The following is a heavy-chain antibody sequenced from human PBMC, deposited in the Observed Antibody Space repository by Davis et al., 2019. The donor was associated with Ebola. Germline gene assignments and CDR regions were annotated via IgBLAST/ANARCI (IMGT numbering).Heavy chain of an antibody. CDR2: IYSGGST. D-gene: IGHD3-10*01. CDR1: GFTVSSNY. J-gene: IGHJ3*02. CDR3: ATRVQGVITAFDI. V-gene: IGHV3-66*01. Sequence: GESLKISCAASGFTVSSNYMSWVRQAPGKGLEWVSVIYSGGSTYYADSVKGRFTISRDNSKNTLYLQMNSLRAEDTAVYYCATRVQGVITAFDIWGQGTMVTVSS.